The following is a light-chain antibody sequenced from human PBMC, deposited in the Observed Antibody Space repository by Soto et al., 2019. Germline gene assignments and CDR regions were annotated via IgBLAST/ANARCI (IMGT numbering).Light chain of an antibody. CDR1: QGVXSN. V-gene: IGKV3D-15*01. CDR3: QQYKNGPRT. CDR2: GAS. J-gene: IGKJ1*01. Sequence: IVLTQSPCTLSLSPGERATLSCRASQGVXSNYAAWYQQKPGQAPRLPXDGASSRATGSPDRLSGSGSGTEFTLTISSLHSEDFALYYFQQYKNGPRTFGQGTKVDIK.